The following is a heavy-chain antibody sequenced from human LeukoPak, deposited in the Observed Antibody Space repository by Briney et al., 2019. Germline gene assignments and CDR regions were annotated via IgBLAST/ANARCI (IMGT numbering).Heavy chain of an antibody. V-gene: IGHV3-7*01. CDR3: ARRNLFDY. J-gene: IGHJ4*02. CDR1: GFTFTSYW. CDR2: IKQDGSDK. Sequence: GGSLRLSCAASGFTFTSYWMNWVRQAPGKGLEWVAGIKQDGSDKYYVDSVKGRFTISRDNAKNSVYLQMNSLRADGTAVYYCARRNLFDYWGQGTLVTVSS.